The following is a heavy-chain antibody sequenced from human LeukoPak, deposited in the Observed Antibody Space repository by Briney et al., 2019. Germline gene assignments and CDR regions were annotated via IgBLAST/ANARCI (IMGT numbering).Heavy chain of an antibody. CDR1: GFTVSNHY. D-gene: IGHD6-19*01. J-gene: IGHJ4*02. Sequence: GGSLRLSCAASGFTVSNHYMTWVRQAPGKGLEWVSIIYSGGGTLYADSVKGRFIISRDNSKNTLYLQMNSLRAEDTAVYYCARAGGLRIAVAPIDCWGQGTLVTVSS. CDR3: ARAGGLRIAVAPIDC. CDR2: IYSGGGT. V-gene: IGHV3-53*01.